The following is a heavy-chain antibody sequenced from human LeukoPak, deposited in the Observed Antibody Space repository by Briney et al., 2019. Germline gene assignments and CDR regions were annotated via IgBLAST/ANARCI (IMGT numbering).Heavy chain of an antibody. D-gene: IGHD1-1*01. V-gene: IGHV3-23*01. J-gene: IGHJ5*02. CDR2: ISGSGGST. CDR3: AKRGNTISFFDP. CDR1: GFTFSSYG. Sequence: PGGSLRLSCAASGFTFSSYGMSWVRQAPGQGLEWVSAISGSGGSTYYADSVKGRFTISRDNSKNTLYLEMNNLRAEDTALYYCAKRGNTISFFDPWGQGTLVTVSS.